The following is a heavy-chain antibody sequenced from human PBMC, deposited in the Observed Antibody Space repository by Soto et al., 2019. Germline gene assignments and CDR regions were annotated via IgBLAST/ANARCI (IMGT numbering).Heavy chain of an antibody. J-gene: IGHJ3*02. CDR3: AGPSGSWSYSDAFDI. CDR1: GYSYTAYG. CDR2: VGTNNANT. D-gene: IGHD3-10*01. V-gene: IGHV1-18*01. Sequence: GASVKVSCKTSGYSYTAYGLAWLRQAPGQRPEWLGWVGTNNANTNYAQKFQGRVTITADESTSTAYMELSSLRSEDTAVYYCAGPSGSWSYSDAFDIWGQGTMVTVSS.